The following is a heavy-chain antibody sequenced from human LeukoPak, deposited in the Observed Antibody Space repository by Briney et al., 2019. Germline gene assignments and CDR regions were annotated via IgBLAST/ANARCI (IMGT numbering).Heavy chain of an antibody. CDR1: GFTFTSYW. Sequence: GGSLRLSCAASGFTFTSYWMSWVRQVPGKGLEWVANIKKDGSEKNYVDSVKGRFTISRDNAKTSLYLQMNSLRAEDTAVYYCARRYYDFWSGYYRNLDSWGQGTLVTVSS. D-gene: IGHD3-3*01. V-gene: IGHV3-7*01. CDR3: ARRYYDFWSGYYRNLDS. CDR2: IKKDGSEK. J-gene: IGHJ4*02.